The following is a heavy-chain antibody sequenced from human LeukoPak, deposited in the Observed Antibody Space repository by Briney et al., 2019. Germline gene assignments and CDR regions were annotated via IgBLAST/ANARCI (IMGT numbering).Heavy chain of an antibody. CDR2: IWDDGSNK. V-gene: IGHV3-33*01. CDR3: ASGPYDSSGYQGGHAFDI. J-gene: IGHJ3*02. CDR1: GFTFSSYG. Sequence: GSLRLSFAGSGFTFSSYGMHWVRQAPGKGLEWGAVIWDDGSNKYYADSVKGRFTISRDNSKNTLYLQMNSLRAEDTAVYYCASGPYDSSGYQGGHAFDIWGQGTMVTVSS. D-gene: IGHD3-22*01.